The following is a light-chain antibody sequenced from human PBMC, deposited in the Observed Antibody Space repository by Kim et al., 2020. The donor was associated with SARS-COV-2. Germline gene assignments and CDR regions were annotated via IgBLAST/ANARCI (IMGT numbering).Light chain of an antibody. CDR1: KLGNKY. CDR3: QAWDSSTRV. Sequence: LPPGQTATITFSGDKLGNKYACWYQQKPGQSPVLVISQDSQRPSGIPERFSGSNSGNTATLTISGTQAMDEADYYCQAWDSSTRVFGGGTKLTVL. CDR2: QDS. J-gene: IGLJ3*02. V-gene: IGLV3-1*01.